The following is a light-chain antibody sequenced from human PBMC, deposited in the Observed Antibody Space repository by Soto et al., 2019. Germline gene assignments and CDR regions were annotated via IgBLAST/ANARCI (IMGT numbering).Light chain of an antibody. CDR3: HQYAFSPLT. J-gene: IGKJ2*01. Sequence: EIVLTQSPGTLSVSPGDRVTLSCRASQSISINLAWYQHKPGQAPRLLIHGGSTRATGIPARISGSGSGTDFTLTISRLEPEDFAVYYCHQYAFSPLTFGQGTKVDIK. CDR2: GGS. CDR1: QSISIN. V-gene: IGKV3-20*01.